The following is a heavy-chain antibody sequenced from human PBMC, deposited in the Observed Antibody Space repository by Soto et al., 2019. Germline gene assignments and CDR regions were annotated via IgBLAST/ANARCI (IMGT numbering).Heavy chain of an antibody. CDR3: ARFRAGKRDNWFDP. Sequence: PSETLSLTCAVSGGSISSSNWWSWVRQPPGKGLEWIGEIYHSGSTNYNPSLKSRVTISVDKSKNQFSLKLSSVTAADTAVYYIARFRAGKRDNWFDPWGQGTLVTVSS. D-gene: IGHD1-1*01. V-gene: IGHV4-4*02. CDR1: GGSISSSNW. CDR2: IYHSGST. J-gene: IGHJ5*02.